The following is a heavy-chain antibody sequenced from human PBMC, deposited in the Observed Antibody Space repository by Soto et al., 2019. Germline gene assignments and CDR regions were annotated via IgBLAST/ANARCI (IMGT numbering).Heavy chain of an antibody. Sequence: QVQLVQSGAEVKKPGASVKVSCKASGYTFTSYAISWVRQAPGQGLEWMGWISAYNGNTNYAQKLQGRVTMTTEPATRTAYRALMSLRSDDTAVYYCAREVNKGLLEYWGQGTLVTVSS. CDR2: ISAYNGNT. D-gene: IGHD2-21*01. V-gene: IGHV1-18*01. CDR3: AREVNKGLLEY. CDR1: GYTFTSYA. J-gene: IGHJ4*02.